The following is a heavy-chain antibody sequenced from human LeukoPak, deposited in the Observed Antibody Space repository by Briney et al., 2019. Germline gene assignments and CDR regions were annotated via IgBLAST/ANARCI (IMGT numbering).Heavy chain of an antibody. CDR1: GYTFSDYY. D-gene: IGHD3-10*01. Sequence: ASVKISCKSSGYTFSDYYIHWVRQAPGGGLQWLGRVDPEDAEAAYSENLQGRVTITADSFSDSTYMFLSSLTSEDTAFYYCATSGRSSLAFDVWGQGAVVTVSS. CDR2: VDPEDAEA. J-gene: IGHJ3*01. V-gene: IGHV1-69-2*01. CDR3: ATSGRSSLAFDV.